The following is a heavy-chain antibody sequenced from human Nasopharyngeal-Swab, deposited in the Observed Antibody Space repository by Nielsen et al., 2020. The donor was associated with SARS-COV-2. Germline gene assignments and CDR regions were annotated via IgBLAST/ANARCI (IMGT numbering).Heavy chain of an antibody. D-gene: IGHD5-24*01. CDR3: ARDGYNWGFDY. J-gene: IGHJ4*02. Sequence: ASAKVSCKASGYTFTSYAMHWVRQAPGQRLEWMGWINAGNGKTKSSQKFQGRVTITRDTSASTAYMELSSLRSEDTAVYYCARDGYNWGFDYWGQGTLVSVSS. CDR2: INAGNGKT. CDR1: GYTFTSYA. V-gene: IGHV1-3*01.